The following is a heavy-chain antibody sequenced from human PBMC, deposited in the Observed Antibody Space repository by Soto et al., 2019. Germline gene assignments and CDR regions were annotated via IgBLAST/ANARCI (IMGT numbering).Heavy chain of an antibody. CDR3: ARDRDAYCSKGICSGPYFDY. Sequence: EVQLVESGGGLVQRGGSLRLSCAASGFTFSTYSINWVRQAPGKGLEWISYISDNSSVIYYADAVKGRFTISRDNAKNSLYLQMNSLRDEDTAVYYCARDRDAYCSKGICSGPYFDYWGQGTLVTVSS. D-gene: IGHD2-8*01. J-gene: IGHJ4*02. CDR1: GFTFSTYS. CDR2: ISDNSSVI. V-gene: IGHV3-48*02.